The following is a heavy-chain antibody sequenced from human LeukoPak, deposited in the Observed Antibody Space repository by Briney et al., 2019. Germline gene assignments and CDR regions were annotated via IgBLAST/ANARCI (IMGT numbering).Heavy chain of an antibody. CDR3: AKDSRVAGFLPFWYYFDY. V-gene: IGHV3-9*01. CDR1: GFTFYDYA. Sequence: PGRSLRLSCAASGFTFYDYAMHWVRHAPGKGLEWVSGISWNSGSIDYADSVKGRFTISRDNAKNSLYLQMNSLRAEDTALYYCAKDSRVAGFLPFWYYFDYWGQGTLVTVSS. CDR2: ISWNSGSI. J-gene: IGHJ4*02. D-gene: IGHD6-19*01.